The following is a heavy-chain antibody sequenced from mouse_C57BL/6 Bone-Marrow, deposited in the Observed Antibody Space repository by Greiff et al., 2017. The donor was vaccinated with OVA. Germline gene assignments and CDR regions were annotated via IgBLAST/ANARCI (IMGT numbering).Heavy chain of an antibody. Sequence: VKLVESGAELVRPGASVKLSCKASGYTFTDYYINWVKQRPGQGLEWIARIYPGSGNTYYNEKFKGKATLTAEKSSSTAYMQLSSLTSEDSAVYFCAKLGGGYFDYWGQGTTLTVSS. CDR2: IYPGSGNT. CDR1: GYTFTDYY. CDR3: AKLGGGYFDY. V-gene: IGHV1-76*01. J-gene: IGHJ2*01. D-gene: IGHD4-1*01.